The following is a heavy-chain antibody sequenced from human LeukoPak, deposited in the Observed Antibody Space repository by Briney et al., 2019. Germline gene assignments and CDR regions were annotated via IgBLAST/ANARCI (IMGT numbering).Heavy chain of an antibody. CDR3: ARAAGYSGYDDPPPRYNWFDP. J-gene: IGHJ5*02. D-gene: IGHD5-12*01. V-gene: IGHV4-39*07. CDR1: GGSISSSSYY. Sequence: PSETLSLTCTVSGGSISSSSYYWGWIRQPPGKGLEWIGSIYYSGSTYYNPSLKSRVTISVDTSKNQFSLKLSSVTAADTAVYYRARAAGYSGYDDPPPRYNWFDPWGQGTLVTVSS. CDR2: IYYSGST.